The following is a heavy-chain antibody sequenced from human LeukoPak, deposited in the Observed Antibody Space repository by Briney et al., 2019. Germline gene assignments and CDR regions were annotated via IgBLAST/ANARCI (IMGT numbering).Heavy chain of an antibody. Sequence: GESLRISCKGSGYSFTSYWISWVRQMPGKGLEWMGRIDPSDSYTNYSPSFQGHVTISADKSISTAYLQWSSLKASDTAMYYCARLRPKFCGGGSCYSTKASYGMDVWGKGTTVTVSS. CDR3: ARLRPKFCGGGSCYSTKASYGMDV. CDR1: GYSFTSYW. CDR2: IDPSDSYT. J-gene: IGHJ6*04. D-gene: IGHD2-15*01. V-gene: IGHV5-10-1*01.